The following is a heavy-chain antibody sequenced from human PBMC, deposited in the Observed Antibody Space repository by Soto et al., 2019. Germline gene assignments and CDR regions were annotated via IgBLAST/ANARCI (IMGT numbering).Heavy chain of an antibody. Sequence: SETLSLTCTVSGDSISSSGYYWSWLRQHPGKGLKWIGYIYYSGSTYYSPSLKSRVTISADMSKNQFSLELRSVTGADTAVYFCARDPPDYYYGMDVWGQGTTVTVSS. J-gene: IGHJ6*02. CDR3: ARDPPDYYYGMDV. CDR1: GDSISSSGYY. V-gene: IGHV4-31*03. CDR2: IYYSGST.